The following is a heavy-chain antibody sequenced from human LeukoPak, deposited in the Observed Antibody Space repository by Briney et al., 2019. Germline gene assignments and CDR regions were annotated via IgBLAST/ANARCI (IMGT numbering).Heavy chain of an antibody. Sequence: GGSLRLSCAASGFTFSSYAMSWVRQAPGKGLEWASAISGSGGSTYYADSVKGRFTISRDNSKNTLYLQMNSLRAEDTAVYYCAKDGAAAGLGYFDYWGQGTLVTVSS. J-gene: IGHJ4*02. CDR3: AKDGAAAGLGYFDY. CDR2: ISGSGGST. D-gene: IGHD6-13*01. CDR1: GFTFSSYA. V-gene: IGHV3-23*01.